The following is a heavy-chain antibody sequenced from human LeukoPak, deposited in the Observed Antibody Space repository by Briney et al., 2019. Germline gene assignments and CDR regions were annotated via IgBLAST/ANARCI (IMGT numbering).Heavy chain of an antibody. J-gene: IGHJ3*02. V-gene: IGHV3-23*01. CDR1: GFTFSIYG. CDR2: ITGSAVST. D-gene: IGHD3-3*01. CDR3: AKSRLSGINDAFDI. Sequence: GGSLRLSCAASGFTFSIYGMGWVRQAPGKGLEWVSAITGSAVSTFYADSVKGRFTISRDNSKNTLYLQMNSLRAEDTAVYYCAKSRLSGINDAFDIWGKGTMVTVSS.